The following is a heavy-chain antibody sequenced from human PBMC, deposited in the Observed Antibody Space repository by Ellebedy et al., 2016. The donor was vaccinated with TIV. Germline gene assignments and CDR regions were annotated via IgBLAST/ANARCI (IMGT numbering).Heavy chain of an antibody. CDR3: ATHGSAYSFAF. J-gene: IGHJ4*02. Sequence: MPSETLSLTCTVSGGSISSYYWSWIRQPPGKGLEWIGYITYSGSTTYNPSLKSRVTISVDTSKNQFSLNLSSVTAADTAVYYCATHGSAYSFAFWGQGTLVTVSS. CDR1: GGSISSYY. V-gene: IGHV4-59*01. CDR2: ITYSGST. D-gene: IGHD2-21*01.